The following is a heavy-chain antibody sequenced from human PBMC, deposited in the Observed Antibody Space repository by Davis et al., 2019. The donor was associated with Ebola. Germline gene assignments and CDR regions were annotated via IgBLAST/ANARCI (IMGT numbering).Heavy chain of an antibody. D-gene: IGHD6-19*01. V-gene: IGHV4-59*08. CDR1: GDSISGYY. Sequence: MPSETLSFTCTVSGDSISGYYWSWIRQPPGKGLESIGYIHYSGSTYYNSSLKSRVTISVDTSKNQFSLRLTSVTAADTAVYFCARFNVLVGTSWYFDLWGRGTLVTVSS. CDR2: IHYSGST. J-gene: IGHJ2*01. CDR3: ARFNVLVGTSWYFDL.